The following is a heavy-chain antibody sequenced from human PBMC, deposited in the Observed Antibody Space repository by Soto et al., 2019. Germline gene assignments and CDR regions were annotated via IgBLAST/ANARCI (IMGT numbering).Heavy chain of an antibody. CDR3: ARDMYNWNWNAFDI. CDR2: INPNSGGT. D-gene: IGHD1-7*01. J-gene: IGHJ3*02. CDR1: GYTFTGYY. V-gene: IGHV1-2*04. Sequence: ASVKVSCKASGYTFTGYYMHWVRQAPGQGLEWMGWINPNSGGTNYAQKFQGWVTMTRDTSISTDYMELSKLRSDDTAVYYCARDMYNWNWNAFDIWGQGTMVTVSS.